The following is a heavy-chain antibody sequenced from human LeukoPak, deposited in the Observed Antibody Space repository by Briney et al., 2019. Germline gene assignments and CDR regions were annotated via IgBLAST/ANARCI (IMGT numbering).Heavy chain of an antibody. CDR3: AKRWDSTWSYFDL. D-gene: IGHD1-26*01. CDR1: GFTFTRSA. CDR2: IQYDGDNK. V-gene: IGHV3-30*02. Sequence: GGSLRLSCVASGFTFTRSAMHWVRQAPGKGLEWVAFIQYDGDNKYYADSVKGRFTISRDDSQNTLYLQMNSLTVEDTAVYYCAKRWDSTWSYFDLWGQGTLITVSS. J-gene: IGHJ4*02.